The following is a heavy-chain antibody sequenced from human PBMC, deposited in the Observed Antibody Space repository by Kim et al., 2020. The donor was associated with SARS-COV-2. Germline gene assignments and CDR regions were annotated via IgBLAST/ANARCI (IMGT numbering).Heavy chain of an antibody. CDR3: AKDSGYDSTGYFDY. J-gene: IGHJ4*02. Sequence: GGSLRLSCAASGFTFSSYAMSWVRQAPGKGLEWVSVIYSGGSSTYYADSVKGRFTISRDNSKNTLYLQMNSLRAEDTAVYYCAKDSGYDSTGYFDYWGQGTLVTVSS. D-gene: IGHD5-12*01. CDR2: IYSGGSST. V-gene: IGHV3-23*03. CDR1: GFTFSSYA.